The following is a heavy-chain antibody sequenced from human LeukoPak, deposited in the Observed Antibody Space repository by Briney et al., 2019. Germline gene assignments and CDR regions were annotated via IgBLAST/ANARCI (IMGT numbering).Heavy chain of an antibody. CDR2: IKQDGSEK. Sequence: GGSLRLSCAASGFTFSSYWMSWVRQAPGKGLEWVANIKQDGSEKYYVDSVKGRFTISRDNAKNSLYLQMNSLRAEDTAVYYCARTQGGDYGVVDYWGQGTLVTVSS. CDR1: GFTFSSYW. J-gene: IGHJ4*02. D-gene: IGHD4-17*01. V-gene: IGHV3-7*01. CDR3: ARTQGGDYGVVDY.